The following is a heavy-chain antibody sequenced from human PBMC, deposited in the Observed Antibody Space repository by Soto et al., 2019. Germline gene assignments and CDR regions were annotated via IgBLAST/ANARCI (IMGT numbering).Heavy chain of an antibody. CDR2: INHSGST. V-gene: IGHV4-34*01. CDR3: ARGNNYYDSSGYYYGAFDI. D-gene: IGHD3-22*01. CDR1: GGSFSGYY. Sequence: SETLSLTCAVYGGSFSGYYWSWIRQPPGKGLEWIGEINHSGSTNYNPSLKSRVTISVDTSKNQFSLKLSSVTAADTAVYYCARGNNYYDSSGYYYGAFDIWGQGTMVTVSS. J-gene: IGHJ3*02.